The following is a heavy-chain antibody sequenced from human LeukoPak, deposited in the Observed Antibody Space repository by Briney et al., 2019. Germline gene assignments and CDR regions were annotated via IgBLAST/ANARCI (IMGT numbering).Heavy chain of an antibody. J-gene: IGHJ4*02. CDR2: VSGSDGST. CDR1: GFTFSSYA. Sequence: GGSLRLSCAASGFTFSSYAMSWVRQAPGKGLEWVSAVSGSDGSTYYADSVKGRFTISRDNSKNTLYLQMNSLRAEDTAVYYCARAAGSYYSFPDYWGRGTLVTVSS. CDR3: ARAAGSYYSFPDY. D-gene: IGHD1-26*01. V-gene: IGHV3-23*01.